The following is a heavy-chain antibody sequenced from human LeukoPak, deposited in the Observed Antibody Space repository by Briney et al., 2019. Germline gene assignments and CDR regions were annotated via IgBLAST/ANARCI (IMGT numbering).Heavy chain of an antibody. Sequence: ASVKVSCKASGYTFTSYYMHWVRQAPGQGLEWMGWINTNTGNPTYAQGFTGRFVFSLDTSVGTAYLQISSLKAEDTAVYYCARTYYDFWSGPGPPDYWGQGTLVTVSS. J-gene: IGHJ4*02. CDR2: INTNTGNP. V-gene: IGHV7-4-1*02. CDR1: GYTFTSYY. CDR3: ARTYYDFWSGPGPPDY. D-gene: IGHD3-3*01.